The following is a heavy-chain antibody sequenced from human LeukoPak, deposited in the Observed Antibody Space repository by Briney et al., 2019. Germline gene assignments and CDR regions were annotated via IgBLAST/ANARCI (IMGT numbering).Heavy chain of an antibody. CDR2: INPSGGST. CDR1: GYTFTSYY. CDR3: ARVGKSSRYYYYYYYMDV. D-gene: IGHD4-23*01. Sequence: GASVRVSCKASGYTFTSYYMHWVRQAPGQGLEWMGIINPSGGSTSYAQKFQGRVTMTRDTSTSTVYMELSSLRSEDTAVYYCARVGKSSRYYYYYYYMDVWGKGTTVTVSS. J-gene: IGHJ6*03. V-gene: IGHV1-46*01.